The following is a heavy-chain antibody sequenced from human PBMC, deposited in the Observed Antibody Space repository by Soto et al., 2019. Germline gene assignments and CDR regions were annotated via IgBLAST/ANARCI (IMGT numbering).Heavy chain of an antibody. CDR3: ARYTSSGSGYYGMDV. J-gene: IGHJ6*02. CDR1: GFTFSSYS. CDR2: ISSSSSYI. D-gene: IGHD6-13*01. V-gene: IGHV3-21*01. Sequence: EVQLVGSGGGLVKPGGSLRLSCAASGFTFSSYSMNWVRQAPGKGLEWVSSISSSSSYIYYADSVKGRFTISRDNAKNSLYLQMNSLRAEDTAVYYCARYTSSGSGYYGMDVWGQGTTVTVSS.